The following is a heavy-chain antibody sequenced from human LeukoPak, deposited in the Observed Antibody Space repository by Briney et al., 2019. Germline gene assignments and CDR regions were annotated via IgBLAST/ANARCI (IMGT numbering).Heavy chain of an antibody. CDR3: ARNYYHSSAPGSWFDP. J-gene: IGHJ5*02. V-gene: IGHV3-30*04. D-gene: IGHD3-22*01. Sequence: PGGSLRLSCAASGFIFSSYAMYWVRQAPGKGLEWVALISFDENRKYYRDSVKGRFTISRDNSNNTMHLQMNSVRPEDTAVYFCARNYYHSSAPGSWFDPWGQGTLVTVSS. CDR2: ISFDENRK. CDR1: GFIFSSYA.